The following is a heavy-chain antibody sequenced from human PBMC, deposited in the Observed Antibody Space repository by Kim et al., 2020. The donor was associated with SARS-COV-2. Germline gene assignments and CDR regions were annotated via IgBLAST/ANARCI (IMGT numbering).Heavy chain of an antibody. CDR1: GYTFTSYA. V-gene: IGHV1-3*01. CDR3: ARPPYSGYDGRPHFDY. D-gene: IGHD5-12*01. J-gene: IGHJ4*02. Sequence: ASVKVSCKASGYTFTSYAMHWVRQAPGQRLEWMGWINAGNGNTKYSQKFQGRVTITRDTSASTAYMELSSLRSEDTAVYYCARPPYSGYDGRPHFDYWGQGALVTVSS. CDR2: INAGNGNT.